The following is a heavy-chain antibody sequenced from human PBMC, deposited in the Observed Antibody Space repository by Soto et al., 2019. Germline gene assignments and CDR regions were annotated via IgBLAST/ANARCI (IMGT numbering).Heavy chain of an antibody. CDR1: GGSISSGGYY. CDR2: IYYSGST. D-gene: IGHD4-17*01. V-gene: IGHV4-31*03. Sequence: SETLSLTCTVSGGSISSGGYYWSWIRQHPGKGLEWIGYIYYSGSTYYNPSLKSRVTISVDTSKNQFSLKLSSVTAADTAVYYCARSPNYGGNSEYFDYWGQGTLVTVSS. J-gene: IGHJ4*02. CDR3: ARSPNYGGNSEYFDY.